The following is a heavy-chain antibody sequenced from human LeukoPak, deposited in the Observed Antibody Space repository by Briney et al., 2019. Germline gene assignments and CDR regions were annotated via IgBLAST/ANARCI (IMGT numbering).Heavy chain of an antibody. CDR3: ARGYCSSTSCSGGFAYYYYYYYMDV. CDR2: IIPIFGTA. V-gene: IGHV1-69*13. CDR1: GGTFSSYA. Sequence: SVKVSCKASGGTFSSYAISWVRQAPGQGLEWMGGIIPIFGTANYAQKFQGRVTITADESTSTAYMELSSLRSEDTAVYYCARGYCSSTSCSGGFAYYYYYYYMDVWGKGTTVTVSS. J-gene: IGHJ6*03. D-gene: IGHD2-2*01.